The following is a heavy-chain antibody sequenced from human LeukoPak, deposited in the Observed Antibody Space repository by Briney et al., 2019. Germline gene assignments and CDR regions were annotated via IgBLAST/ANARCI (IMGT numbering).Heavy chain of an antibody. J-gene: IGHJ3*02. V-gene: IGHV3-33*01. CDR1: GFTFSSYG. Sequence: GGSLRLSCAASGFTFSSYGMHWVRQAPGKGLEWVAIIWNDGSKKDYADSVKGRFTISRDNSKNTLYLQMNSLRAEDTAVYYCARDMKVVIGNAFNIGARGTMFPVST. CDR2: IWNDGSKK. D-gene: IGHD3-22*01. CDR3: ARDMKVVIGNAFNI.